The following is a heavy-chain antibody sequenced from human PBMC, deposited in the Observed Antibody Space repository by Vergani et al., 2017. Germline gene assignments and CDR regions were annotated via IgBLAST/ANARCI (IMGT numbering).Heavy chain of an antibody. J-gene: IGHJ6*02. CDR2: INIGGRT. Sequence: LVESGGGLVQPGGSLRLSCAASSFSVSSHYMTWVRQAPGKGLEWVSTINIGGRTSYADSVKGRFTISRDNSKNTLYLQMNSLRAEDTAVYYCAKASYYYYGMDVWGQGTTVTVSS. V-gene: IGHV3-66*02. CDR1: SFSVSSHY. CDR3: AKASYYYYGMDV.